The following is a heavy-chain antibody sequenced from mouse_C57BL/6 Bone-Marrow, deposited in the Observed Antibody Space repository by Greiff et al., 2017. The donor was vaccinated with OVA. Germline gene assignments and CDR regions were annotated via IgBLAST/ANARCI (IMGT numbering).Heavy chain of an antibody. V-gene: IGHV5-12*01. Sequence: DVHLVESGGGLVQPGGSLKLSCAASGFTFSDYYMYWVRQTPEKRLEWVAYISNGGGSTYYPDTVKGRFTISRDNAKNTLYLQMSRLKSEDTAMYYCTGVAKGYFDVWGTGTTVTVSS. CDR1: GFTFSDYY. CDR3: TGVAKGYFDV. CDR2: ISNGGGST. D-gene: IGHD1-1*01. J-gene: IGHJ1*03.